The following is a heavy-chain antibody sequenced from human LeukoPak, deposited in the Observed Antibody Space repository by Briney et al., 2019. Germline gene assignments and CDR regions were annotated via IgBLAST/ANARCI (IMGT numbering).Heavy chain of an antibody. CDR1: GFTFSSYA. V-gene: IGHV3-23*01. CDR3: AKNPSSEARLQEI. Sequence: GGSLRLSCAASGFTFSSYAMSWVRQAPGKGLEWVSAISGGGGRTYYAHSVKGRFTISRDNSKNTLYLQMNSLSVEDTAVYYCAKNPSSEARLQEIWGQGTMVTVSS. CDR2: ISGGGGRT. J-gene: IGHJ3*02. D-gene: IGHD1-14*01.